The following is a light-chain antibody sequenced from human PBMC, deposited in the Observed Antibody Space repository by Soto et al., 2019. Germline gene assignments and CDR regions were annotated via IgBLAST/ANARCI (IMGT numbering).Light chain of an antibody. V-gene: IGKV1-5*03. CDR1: QTISSW. Sequence: DIQMTQSPSTLSASVGDRVTITCRASQTISSWLAWYQQKPGKAPKLLIYKASTLKSGVPSRFSGSGSGTEFTLTISSLQPDDFAVYYCQQYNNWPPETFGQGTKVDIK. J-gene: IGKJ1*01. CDR3: QQYNNWPPET. CDR2: KAS.